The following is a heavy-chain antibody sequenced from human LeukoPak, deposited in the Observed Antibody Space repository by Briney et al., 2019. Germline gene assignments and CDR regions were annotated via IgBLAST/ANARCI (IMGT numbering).Heavy chain of an antibody. CDR2: IYYSGST. Sequence: SETLSLTCAVYGGTFSGYYWSWIRQPPGKGLEWIGSIYYSGSTYYNPSLKSRVTISVDTSKNQFSLKLSSVTAADTAVYYCARDSTVELGDWFDPWGQGTLVTVSS. CDR1: GGTFSGYY. J-gene: IGHJ5*02. D-gene: IGHD4-11*01. V-gene: IGHV4-34*01. CDR3: ARDSTVELGDWFDP.